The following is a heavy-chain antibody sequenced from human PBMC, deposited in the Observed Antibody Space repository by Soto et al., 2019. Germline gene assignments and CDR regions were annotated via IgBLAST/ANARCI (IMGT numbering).Heavy chain of an antibody. CDR1: GFTFSSYG. Sequence: QVQLVESGGGVVQPGRSLRLSCAASGFTFSSYGMHWVRKAPGKGLEGVAVIWYDGSNKYYADYVKGRFTISRDNSNNTLYLQMDGRRAEDTALYYCGRDELGYVWGSYRHFAYWGQGTLVTVSS. CDR3: GRDELGYVWGSYRHFAY. D-gene: IGHD3-16*02. CDR2: IWYDGSNK. V-gene: IGHV3-33*01. J-gene: IGHJ4*02.